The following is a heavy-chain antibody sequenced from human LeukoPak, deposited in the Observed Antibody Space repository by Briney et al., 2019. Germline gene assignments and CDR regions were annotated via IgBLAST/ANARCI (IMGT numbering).Heavy chain of an antibody. CDR1: GGSLNSGIYY. Sequence: SETLSLTCTVSGGSLNSGIYYWTWIRQPAGKGLEWIGRIYTTGSTNYNPSLRSRVTISVDTSKNQFSLKLRSVTAPDTAVYFCAREQYTSSSHDAFDIWGQGTMVTVSS. J-gene: IGHJ3*02. CDR2: IYTTGST. D-gene: IGHD6-6*01. V-gene: IGHV4-61*02. CDR3: AREQYTSSSHDAFDI.